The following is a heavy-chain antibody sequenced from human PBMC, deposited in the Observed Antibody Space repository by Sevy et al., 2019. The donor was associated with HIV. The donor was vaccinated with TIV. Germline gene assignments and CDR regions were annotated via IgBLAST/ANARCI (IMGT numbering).Heavy chain of an antibody. V-gene: IGHV3-72*01. D-gene: IGHD4-17*01. CDR3: TVPTVTTRGWFDP. CDR2: TRNKANSYTT. Sequence: GGSLRLSYAASGFTFSDHYMGWVRQAPGKGLEWVGRTRNKANSYTTEYAASVKGRFTISRDDSKNSLYLQMNSLKTEDTAVYYCTVPTVTTRGWFDPWGQGTLVTVSS. CDR1: GFTFSDHY. J-gene: IGHJ5*02.